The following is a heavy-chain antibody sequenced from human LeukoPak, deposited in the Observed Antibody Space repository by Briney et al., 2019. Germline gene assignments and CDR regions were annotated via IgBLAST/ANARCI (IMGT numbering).Heavy chain of an antibody. D-gene: IGHD2-15*01. V-gene: IGHV1-18*01. CDR2: ISAYNGNT. Sequence: GASVKVSCKASGYTFTSYGISWVRQAPGQGLEWMGWISAYNGNTNYAQKLQGRVTMTTDTSTSTAYMEVRSLRSDDTAVYYCARGMAHLLFYGMDVWGQGTTVTVSS. J-gene: IGHJ6*02. CDR1: GYTFTSYG. CDR3: ARGMAHLLFYGMDV.